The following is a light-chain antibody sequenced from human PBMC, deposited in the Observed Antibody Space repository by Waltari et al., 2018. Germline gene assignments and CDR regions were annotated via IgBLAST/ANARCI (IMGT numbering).Light chain of an antibody. CDR1: LSISSY. CDR2: DAS. Sequence: EIMLTQSPGTMSLSQGDRATLSCRASLSISSYLAWYQHKPGQAPRLLIYDASSRATGIPDRFSGSGSGTDFSLTISRLEPEDFAVYYCQKYGSLPATFGQGTTVEIK. J-gene: IGKJ1*01. CDR3: QKYGSLPAT. V-gene: IGKV3-20*01.